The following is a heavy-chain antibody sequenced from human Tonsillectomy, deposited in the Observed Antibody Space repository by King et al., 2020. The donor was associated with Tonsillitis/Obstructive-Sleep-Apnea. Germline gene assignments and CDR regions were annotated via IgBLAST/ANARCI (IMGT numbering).Heavy chain of an antibody. V-gene: IGHV5-51*01. CDR3: ARPMATAGSSNWHFDL. Sequence: QLVQSGAEVKKPGESLRISCKGSGYSFTNYWIGWVRQMPGKGLEWMGIIYPGDSDTRYSPSFQGQVTISADKSISTTDLQWSSLAASDSAMYYCARPMATAGSSNWHFDLWGRGTLVTVSS. J-gene: IGHJ2*01. CDR2: IYPGDSDT. CDR1: GYSFTNYW. D-gene: IGHD6-13*01.